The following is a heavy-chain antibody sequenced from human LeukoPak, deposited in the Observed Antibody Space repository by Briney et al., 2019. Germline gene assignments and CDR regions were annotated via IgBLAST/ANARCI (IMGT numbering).Heavy chain of an antibody. V-gene: IGHV4-34*01. J-gene: IGHJ4*02. CDR3: ARGGLVGATDFDY. CDR2: INHSGST. Sequence: SETLSLTCAVYGGSFSGYYWSWIRQPPGKGLEWIGEINHSGSTNYNPSLKSRVTVSVDTSKNQFSLKLSSVTAADTAVYYCARGGLVGATDFDYWGRGTLVTVSS. D-gene: IGHD1-26*01. CDR1: GGSFSGYY.